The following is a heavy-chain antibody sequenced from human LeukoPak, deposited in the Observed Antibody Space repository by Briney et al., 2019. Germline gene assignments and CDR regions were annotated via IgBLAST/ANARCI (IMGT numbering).Heavy chain of an antibody. D-gene: IGHD4-17*01. J-gene: IGHJ4*02. V-gene: IGHV3-64D*06. CDR1: GWTFSTYA. CDR3: VKALSSTVTTKKKFDY. CDR2: ISSNGGST. Sequence: GGSLRLSCSASGWTFSTYAMHGVRQAPGKGLEYVSGISSNGGSTYYADSVKDRLTISRDNSKNTLYLQMSSLRPEDTAIYYCVKALSSTVTTKKKFDYWGQGTLVTVSS.